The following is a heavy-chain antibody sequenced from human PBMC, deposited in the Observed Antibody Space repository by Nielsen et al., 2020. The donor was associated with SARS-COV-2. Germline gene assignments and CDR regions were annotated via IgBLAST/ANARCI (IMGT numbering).Heavy chain of an antibody. D-gene: IGHD6-19*01. Sequence: GESLKISCAASGFTFSSYWMSWVRQAPGKGLEWVANIKQDGSEKYYVDSVKGRFTISRDNAKNSLYLQMNSLRAEDTAVYYCARDRDSSGWHYYFDYWGQGTLVTVSS. CDR2: IKQDGSEK. J-gene: IGHJ4*02. CDR1: GFTFSSYW. V-gene: IGHV3-7*01. CDR3: ARDRDSSGWHYYFDY.